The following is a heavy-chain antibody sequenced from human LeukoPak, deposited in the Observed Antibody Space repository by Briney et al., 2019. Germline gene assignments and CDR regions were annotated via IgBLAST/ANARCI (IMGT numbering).Heavy chain of an antibody. J-gene: IGHJ4*02. CDR1: GFTFSSYS. V-gene: IGHV3-48*01. CDR2: ISSSSSTI. Sequence: GGSLRLSCAASGFTFSSYSMNWVRQAPGKGLEWVSYISSSSSTIYYADSVKGRFTISRDNAKNSLYLQMNSLRAEDTAVYYCAGVDYDILPDYWGQGTLATVSS. D-gene: IGHD3-9*01. CDR3: AGVDYDILPDY.